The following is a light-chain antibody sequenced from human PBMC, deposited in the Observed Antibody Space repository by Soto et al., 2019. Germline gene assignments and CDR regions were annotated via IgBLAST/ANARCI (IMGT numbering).Light chain of an antibody. CDR2: AAS. J-gene: IGKJ4*01. V-gene: IGKV1-9*01. Sequence: DIQLTQSPSFLSASVGDRVTITCRASQGINNYLAWYQQQPGKAPKLLIYAASTLQSGVPSRFSGSGSGTEFTLTISSLQPEDFASYYCQHLNSYPLTFGRGTKVEI. CDR1: QGINNY. CDR3: QHLNSYPLT.